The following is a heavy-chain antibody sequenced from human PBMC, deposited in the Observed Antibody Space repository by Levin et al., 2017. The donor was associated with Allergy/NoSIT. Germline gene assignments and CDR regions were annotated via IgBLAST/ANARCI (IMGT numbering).Heavy chain of an antibody. CDR2: ISGSGGST. D-gene: IGHD3-3*01. CDR1: GFTFSSYA. J-gene: IGHJ6*02. CDR3: AKLLRFGVVTSDGMDV. V-gene: IGHV3-23*01. Sequence: PGESLKISCAASGFTFSSYAMSWVRQAPGKGLEWVSAISGSGGSTYYADSVKGRFTISRDNSKNTLYLQMNSLRAEDTAVYYCAKLLRFGVVTSDGMDVWGQGTTVTVSS.